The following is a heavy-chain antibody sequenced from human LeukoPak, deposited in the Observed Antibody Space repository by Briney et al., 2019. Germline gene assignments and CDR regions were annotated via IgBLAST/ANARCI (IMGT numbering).Heavy chain of an antibody. D-gene: IGHD1-7*01. J-gene: IGHJ4*02. V-gene: IGHV1-69*04. CDR3: ARGFKGWNYATDY. CDR1: GYTFTSYA. CDR2: IIPILGIA. Sequence: SVKVSCKASGYTFTSYAMNWVRQAPGQGLEWMGRIIPILGIANYAQKFQGRVTITADKSTSTAYTELSSLRSEDTAVYYCARGFKGWNYATDYWGQGTLVTVSS.